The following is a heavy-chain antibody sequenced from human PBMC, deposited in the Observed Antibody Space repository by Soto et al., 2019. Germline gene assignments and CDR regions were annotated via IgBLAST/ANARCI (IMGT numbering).Heavy chain of an antibody. V-gene: IGHV1-69*02. CDR3: ARDGAAGRYYHYYGMDV. D-gene: IGHD6-13*01. CDR1: GGTFSSYT. CDR2: IIPILGIA. J-gene: IGHJ6*02. Sequence: QVQLVQSGAEVKKPGSSVKVSCKASGGTFSSYTISWVRQAPGQGLEWMGRIIPILGIANYAQKFQGRVTITADKSTSTAYMELSSLRSEDTAVYYCARDGAAGRYYHYYGMDVWGQGTTVTVSS.